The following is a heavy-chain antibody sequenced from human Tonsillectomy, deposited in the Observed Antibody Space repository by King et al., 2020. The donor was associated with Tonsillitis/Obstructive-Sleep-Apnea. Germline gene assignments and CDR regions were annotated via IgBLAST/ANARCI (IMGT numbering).Heavy chain of an antibody. J-gene: IGHJ4*02. D-gene: IGHD2-15*01. CDR1: GFTFSSYW. CDR2: INSDGSST. CDR3: ARAYCSGGSCYSRHFDY. V-gene: IGHV3-74*01. Sequence: VQLVESGGGLVQPGGSLRLSCAASGFTFSSYWMHWVRQAPGKGLAWVSRINSDGSSTSYADSVKGRFTISRDNAKNTLYLQMNSLRAEDTAVYYCARAYCSGGSCYSRHFDYWGQGTLVTVSS.